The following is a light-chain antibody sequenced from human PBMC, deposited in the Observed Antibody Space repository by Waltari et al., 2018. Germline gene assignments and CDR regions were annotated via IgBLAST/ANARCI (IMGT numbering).Light chain of an antibody. Sequence: DIQMTQSPSSLSASVGDRVTITCRASQGIRTFLNWYQQKVGKAPKLLIYDASTLQGGVPSRFSAGGSGTEFTLTISSLQAEDFATYYCQQSYSNSRAFGQGTKIEVK. CDR3: QQSYSNSRA. CDR2: DAS. J-gene: IGKJ1*01. CDR1: QGIRTF. V-gene: IGKV1-39*01.